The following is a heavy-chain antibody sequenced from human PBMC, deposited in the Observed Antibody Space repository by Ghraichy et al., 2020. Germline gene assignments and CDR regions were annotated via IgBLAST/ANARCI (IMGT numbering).Heavy chain of an antibody. CDR1: GGSVSSFY. Sequence: ESLNISCTVSGGSVSSFYWSWIRQPPGKGLEWIGYIYYTGSTDYNPSLKSRVTISVDTSKNQFSLKLASVTAADTAVYYCARGGGMVSTGYYYMDVWGKGTTVTVSS. J-gene: IGHJ6*03. CDR2: IYYTGST. V-gene: IGHV4-59*02. D-gene: IGHD5/OR15-5a*01. CDR3: ARGGGMVSTGYYYMDV.